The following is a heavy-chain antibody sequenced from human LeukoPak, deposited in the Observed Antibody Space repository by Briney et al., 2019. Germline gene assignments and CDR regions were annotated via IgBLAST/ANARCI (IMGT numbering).Heavy chain of an antibody. CDR1: GFTFSDYY. V-gene: IGHV3-11*03. CDR3: AGTLTGYSGFDY. J-gene: IGHJ4*02. Sequence: PGGSLRLSCAASGFTFSDYYMSWIRQAPGKGLEWVSYISSSSSYTNYADSVKGRFTISRDNAKNSLYLQMNSLRAEDTAVYYCAGTLTGYSGFDYWGQGTLVTVSS. CDR2: ISSSSSYT. D-gene: IGHD3-9*01.